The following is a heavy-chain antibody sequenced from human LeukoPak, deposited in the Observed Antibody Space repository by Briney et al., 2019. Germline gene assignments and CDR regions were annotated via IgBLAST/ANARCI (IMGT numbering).Heavy chain of an antibody. CDR2: ISSSGSTI. D-gene: IGHD2-15*01. V-gene: IGHV3-11*01. CDR3: ARGSVVVVVAAIPRPYYYGMDV. J-gene: IGHJ6*02. Sequence: GGSLRLSCAASGLTFSDYYMSWIRQAPGKGLEWVSYISSSGSTIYYADSVKGRFTISRDNAKNSLYLQMNSLRAEDTAVYYCARGSVVVVVAAIPRPYYYGMDVWGQGTTVTVSS. CDR1: GLTFSDYY.